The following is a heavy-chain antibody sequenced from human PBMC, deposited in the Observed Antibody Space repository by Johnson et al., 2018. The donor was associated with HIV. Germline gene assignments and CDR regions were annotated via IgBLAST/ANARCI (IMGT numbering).Heavy chain of an antibody. D-gene: IGHD5-24*01. V-gene: IGHV3-20*04. Sequence: VQLVESGGGVVRRGGSLRLSCAASGFTFDDYGMSWVRQAPGKGLEWVSGVSWNGISTTYADSVKGRFSISRDNAKNALYLQMNSLRAEDTAVYYCAKEGEERWLQLGDAFDIWGQGTMVTVSS. CDR3: AKEGEERWLQLGDAFDI. CDR1: GFTFDDYG. CDR2: VSWNGIST. J-gene: IGHJ3*02.